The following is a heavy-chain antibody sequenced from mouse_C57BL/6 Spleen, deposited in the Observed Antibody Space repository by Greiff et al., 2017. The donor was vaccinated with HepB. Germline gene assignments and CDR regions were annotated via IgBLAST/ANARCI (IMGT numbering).Heavy chain of an antibody. J-gene: IGHJ3*01. Sequence: QVQLQQPGAELVKPGASVKVSCKASGYTFTSYWMHWVKQRPGQGLEWIGRIHPSDSDTNYNQKFKGKATLTVDKSSSTAYMQLSSLTSEDSAVYYCAIPSTAQATGAWFAYWGQGTLVTVSA. CDR1: GYTFTSYW. V-gene: IGHV1-74*01. CDR3: AIPSTAQATGAWFAY. D-gene: IGHD3-2*02. CDR2: IHPSDSDT.